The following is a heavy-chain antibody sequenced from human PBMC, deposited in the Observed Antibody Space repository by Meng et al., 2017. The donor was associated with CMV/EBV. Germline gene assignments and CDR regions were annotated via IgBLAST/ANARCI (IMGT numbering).Heavy chain of an antibody. CDR2: ISRSSSYI. D-gene: IGHD3-10*01. V-gene: IGHV3-21*01. Sequence: GESLKISCAASGFTFSSYSMNWVRQAPGKGLEWVSSISRSSSYIYYADSVKGRFSISRDNAKNSLYLQMNSLRAEDTAVYYCARTMGRGVILYYGMEVWGQGTTVTVSS. J-gene: IGHJ6*02. CDR3: ARTMGRGVILYYGMEV. CDR1: GFTFSSYS.